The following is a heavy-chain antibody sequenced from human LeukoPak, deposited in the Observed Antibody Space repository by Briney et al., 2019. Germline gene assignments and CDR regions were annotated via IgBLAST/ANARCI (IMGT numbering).Heavy chain of an antibody. D-gene: IGHD3-16*02. Sequence: SETLSLTCAVYGGSFSGYYWSWIRQPPGKGLEWIGSIYYSGSTYYNPSLKSRVTISVDTSKSQFSLRLSSVTAADTAVYYCARAPIGAFDIWGQGTMVTVSS. CDR1: GGSFSGYY. CDR3: ARAPIGAFDI. V-gene: IGHV4-34*01. J-gene: IGHJ3*02. CDR2: IYYSGST.